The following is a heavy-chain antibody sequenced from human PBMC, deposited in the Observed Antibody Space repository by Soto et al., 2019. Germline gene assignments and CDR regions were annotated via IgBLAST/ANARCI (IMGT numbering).Heavy chain of an antibody. CDR3: AKQPYDSSGYYLDY. Sequence: PGGSLRLSCAASGFTFSSYGMHWVRQAPGKGLEWVAVISYDGSNKYYADSVKGRFTISRDNSKNTLYLQMNSLRAEDMAVYYCAKQPYDSSGYYLDYWGQGTLVNVSS. V-gene: IGHV3-30*18. J-gene: IGHJ4*02. CDR1: GFTFSSYG. CDR2: ISYDGSNK. D-gene: IGHD3-22*01.